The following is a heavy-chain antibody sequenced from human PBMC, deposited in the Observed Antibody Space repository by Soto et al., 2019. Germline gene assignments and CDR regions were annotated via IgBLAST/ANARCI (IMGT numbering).Heavy chain of an antibody. Sequence: KPSETLSLTCTVSGGSISSGDYYWSWIRQPPGKGLEWIGYIYYSGSTYYNPSLKSRVTISVDTSKNQFSLKLSSVTAADTAVYYCARDGISNYDILTGYPPDFDIWDQGTMVTVSS. J-gene: IGHJ3*02. CDR1: GGSISSGDYY. V-gene: IGHV4-30-4*01. CDR2: IYYSGST. CDR3: ARDGISNYDILTGYPPDFDI. D-gene: IGHD3-9*01.